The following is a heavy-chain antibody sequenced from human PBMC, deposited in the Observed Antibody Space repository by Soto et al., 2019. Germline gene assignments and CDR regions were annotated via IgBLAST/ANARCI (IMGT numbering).Heavy chain of an antibody. V-gene: IGHV3-23*01. CDR1: GFTFNNYA. CDR3: AKRAAAPGYLDF. J-gene: IGHJ4*02. D-gene: IGHD6-13*01. CDR2: MGGGDTTT. Sequence: EVQLLESGGGLVQPGGSLRLSCVASGFTFNNYAMNWVRQAPGKGLEWVSGMGGGDTTTYSADSVKGRFTISRDNSKNTLYLQMNSLRAEDTAVYYCAKRAAAPGYLDFWGQGTLVTVSS.